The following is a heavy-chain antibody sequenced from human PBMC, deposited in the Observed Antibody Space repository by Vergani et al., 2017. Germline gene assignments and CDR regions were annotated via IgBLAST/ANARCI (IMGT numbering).Heavy chain of an antibody. CDR3: AADSPPQVGVYVQPHYYYYMDV. CDR1: GFTFTSSA. CDR2: IVVGSGNT. V-gene: IGHV1-58*02. J-gene: IGHJ6*03. Sequence: QMQLVQSGPEVKKPGTSVKVSCKASGFTFTSSAMQWVRQARGQRLEWIGWIVVGSGNTNYAQKFQERVTITRDMSTSTAYMELSSLRSEDTAVYYCAADSPPQVGVYVQPHYYYYMDVWGKGTTVTVSS. D-gene: IGHD1-1*01.